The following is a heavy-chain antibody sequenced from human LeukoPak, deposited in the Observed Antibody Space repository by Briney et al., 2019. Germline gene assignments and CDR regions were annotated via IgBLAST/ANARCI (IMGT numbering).Heavy chain of an antibody. CDR2: INPNSGGT. CDR1: GYTFTGYY. V-gene: IGHV1-2*02. CDR3: ARDGIDYFDY. J-gene: IGHJ4*02. D-gene: IGHD2-15*01. Sequence: ASVKLSCKASGYTFTGYYMHWVRQAPGQALEWMGWINPNSGGTNYAQKFQGRVTMTRDTSISTAYMELSRLRSDDTTVYYCARDGIDYFDYWGQGTLVTVSS.